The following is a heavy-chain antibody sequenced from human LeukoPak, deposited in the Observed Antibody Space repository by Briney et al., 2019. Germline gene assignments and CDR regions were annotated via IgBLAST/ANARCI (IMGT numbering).Heavy chain of an antibody. CDR3: ARAWIQLWSNMDV. D-gene: IGHD5-18*01. J-gene: IGHJ6*04. CDR2: IDPSDSYT. V-gene: IGHV5-10-1*01. CDR1: GYSFTSYW. Sequence: GESLKISCKGSGYSFTSYWISWVRRMPGKGREWMGRIDPSDSYTNYSPSFQGHVTISADKSISTAHLQWSSLKASDTAMYYCARAWIQLWSNMDVWGKGTTVTVSS.